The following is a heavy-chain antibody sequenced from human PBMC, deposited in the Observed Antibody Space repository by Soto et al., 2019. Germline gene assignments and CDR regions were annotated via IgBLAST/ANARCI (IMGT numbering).Heavy chain of an antibody. Sequence: KLSETLSLTCTVSSASISSYYWSWIRQPAGKGLEWIGRIYISGSTNYNPSLKSRVTMSVDTSKNQFSLNLSSVTAADTAVYYCARVVINRWTSWFDPWGQGTLVTVSS. CDR3: ARVVINRWTSWFDP. CDR1: SASISSYY. V-gene: IGHV4-4*07. D-gene: IGHD2-15*01. CDR2: IYISGST. J-gene: IGHJ5*02.